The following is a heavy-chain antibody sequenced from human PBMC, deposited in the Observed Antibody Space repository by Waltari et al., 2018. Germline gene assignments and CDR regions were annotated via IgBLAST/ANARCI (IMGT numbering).Heavy chain of an antibody. Sequence: EVQVLESGGGLVQPGGSLSLSCTGPGFPFSNYAMIWVRRGPGKGLEGVSGIRGIYYDIYYADSVRGRFTISRDNSNNTVYLQMNSLRVEDTAKYYCVKDQVATRLYYYYAMDVWGQGTTVTVSS. D-gene: IGHD5-12*01. V-gene: IGHV3-23*01. CDR2: IRGIYYDI. J-gene: IGHJ6*02. CDR3: VKDQVATRLYYYYAMDV. CDR1: GFPFSNYA.